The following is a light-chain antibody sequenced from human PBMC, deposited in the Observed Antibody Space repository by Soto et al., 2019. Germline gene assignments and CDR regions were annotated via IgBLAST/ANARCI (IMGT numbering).Light chain of an antibody. CDR1: QSVSSY. V-gene: IGKV3-11*01. J-gene: IGKJ3*01. CDR3: QQRSNWPT. CDR2: DAS. Sequence: EIVLTQSPATLSLSPGERATLSCRASQSVSSYLAWYQQKPGQAPRLLIYDASNRATGIPARFSGSGSGTDFTLTISSLEPEDFAVYNCQQRSNWPTFGPGTKVDIK.